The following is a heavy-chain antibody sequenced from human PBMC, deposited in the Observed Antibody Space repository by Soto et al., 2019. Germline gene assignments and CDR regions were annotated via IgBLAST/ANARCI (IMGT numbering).Heavy chain of an antibody. CDR3: ARDPLYYYYYYMDV. Sequence: ASVKVSCKASGYTFTSYAMHWVRQAPGQRLEWMGWINAGNGNTKYSQKFQGRVTITRDTSASTAYMELSSLRSEDTAVYYCARDPLYYYYYYMDVWGKGTTVTVS. J-gene: IGHJ6*03. CDR2: INAGNGNT. V-gene: IGHV1-3*01. CDR1: GYTFTSYA.